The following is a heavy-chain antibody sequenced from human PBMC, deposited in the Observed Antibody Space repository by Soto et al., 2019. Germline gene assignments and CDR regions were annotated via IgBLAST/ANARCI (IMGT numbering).Heavy chain of an antibody. CDR2: ITSSSSYI. CDR1: GFTFSLYS. V-gene: IGHV3-21*04. Sequence: GGSLRLSCAASGFTFSLYSMIWVRQAPGKGLEWVASITSSSSYIYYEDSLKGRFTISRDNAKYTLYLQMNSLRAEDTAVYYCATAEVDYWGPGTLVTVSS. CDR3: ATAEVDY. J-gene: IGHJ4*02.